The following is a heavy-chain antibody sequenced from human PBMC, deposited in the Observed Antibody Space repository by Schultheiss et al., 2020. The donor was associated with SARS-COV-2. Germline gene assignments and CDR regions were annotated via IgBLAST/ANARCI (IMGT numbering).Heavy chain of an antibody. D-gene: IGHD3-22*01. Sequence: SETLSLTCTVSGGSISSGSYYSSRIRQPAGKGLEWIGRIYTSGSTNYNPSLKSRVTISVDTSKNQFSLKLSSVTAADTAVYYCARDRPYYDSSGYYKNPYYYYGMDVWGQGTTVTVSS. J-gene: IGHJ6*02. CDR2: IYTSGST. V-gene: IGHV4-61*02. CDR1: GGSISSGSYY. CDR3: ARDRPYYDSSGYYKNPYYYYGMDV.